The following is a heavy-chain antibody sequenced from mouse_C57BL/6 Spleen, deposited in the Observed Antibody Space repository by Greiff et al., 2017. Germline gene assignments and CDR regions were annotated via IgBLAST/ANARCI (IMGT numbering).Heavy chain of an antibody. J-gene: IGHJ1*03. CDR1: GYTFTSYW. V-gene: IGHV1-7*01. Sequence: QVQLQQSWAELAKPGASVKLSCKASGYTFTSYWMHWVKQRPGQGLEWIVYINPSSGYTKYNQKFKDKATLSADKSYRTAYMQLSSLTYEDSAVYYCARGGYGKGYFDVWGTGTTVTVAS. CDR2: INPSSGYT. CDR3: ARGGYGKGYFDV. D-gene: IGHD2-10*02.